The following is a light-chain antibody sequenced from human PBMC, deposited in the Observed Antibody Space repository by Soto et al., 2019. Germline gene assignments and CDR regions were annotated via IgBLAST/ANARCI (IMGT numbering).Light chain of an antibody. V-gene: IGKV3-20*01. CDR3: QLYGSSPPYT. J-gene: IGKJ2*01. CDR2: GAS. CDR1: QSVSSSY. Sequence: EIVLTQSPGTLSLSPGERATLSCRPSQSVSSSYLAWYQQKPGQAPRLLIYGASTRATGIPDRFSGSGSGTGFTLTISRLEPEDSAVYYCQLYGSSPPYTFGQGTKLEIK.